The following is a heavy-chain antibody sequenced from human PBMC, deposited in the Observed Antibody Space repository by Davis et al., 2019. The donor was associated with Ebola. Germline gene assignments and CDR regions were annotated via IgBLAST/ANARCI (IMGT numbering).Heavy chain of an antibody. J-gene: IGHJ4*02. CDR2: ISSSSSYT. V-gene: IGHV3-11*03. D-gene: IGHD1-20*01. Sequence: GGSLRLSCAASGFSFSDYYMSCMLQALGKGLGWVSYISSSSSYTNYADSVKGRFTISRDNAKNSLYLQMNSLRDEDTAVYYCAKGRDGITGANWGQGTLVTVSS. CDR1: GFSFSDYY. CDR3: AKGRDGITGAN.